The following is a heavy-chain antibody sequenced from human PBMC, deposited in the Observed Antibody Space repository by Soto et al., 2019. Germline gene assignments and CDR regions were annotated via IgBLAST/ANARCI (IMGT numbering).Heavy chain of an antibody. CDR3: ARDRGYSYATVDY. CDR1: GGSISSGDYY. V-gene: IGHV4-30-4*01. Sequence: SETLSLTCTVSGGSISSGDYYWSWIRQPPGKGLEWIGYIYYSGSTYYNPSLKSRVTISVDTSKNQFSLKLSSVTAADTAVYYCARDRGYSYATVDYWGQGTLVTVSS. J-gene: IGHJ4*02. CDR2: IYYSGST. D-gene: IGHD5-18*01.